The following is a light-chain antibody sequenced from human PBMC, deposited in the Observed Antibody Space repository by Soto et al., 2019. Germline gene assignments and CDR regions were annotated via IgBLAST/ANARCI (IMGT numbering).Light chain of an antibody. CDR3: AAWDDILTGSGV. CDR2: SNS. Sequence: QSVLTQPPSASGTPGQRVTISCSGSSSNIGNNPVNWYQQLPGTAPKLLIYSNSHRPSGVPDRFSGSKSGTSASLAISGLQSEDEADYYCAAWDDILTGSGVFGGGTQLTVL. J-gene: IGLJ3*02. V-gene: IGLV1-44*01. CDR1: SSNIGNNP.